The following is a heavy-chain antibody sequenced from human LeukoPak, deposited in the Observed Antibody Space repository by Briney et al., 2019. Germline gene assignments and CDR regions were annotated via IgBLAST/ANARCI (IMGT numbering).Heavy chain of an antibody. J-gene: IGHJ4*02. CDR1: GFTFSRYW. CDR3: ARDRYASY. CDR2: IKHDGAEK. D-gene: IGHD2-2*01. V-gene: IGHV3-7*01. Sequence: GGSPTLSCAASGFTFSRYWMTWVRQAPGKGLEWVANIKHDGAEKHYVDSVKGRFSISRDNAKNSLSLQMNSLRAEDTAVYYCARDRYASYWGQGTLVTVSS.